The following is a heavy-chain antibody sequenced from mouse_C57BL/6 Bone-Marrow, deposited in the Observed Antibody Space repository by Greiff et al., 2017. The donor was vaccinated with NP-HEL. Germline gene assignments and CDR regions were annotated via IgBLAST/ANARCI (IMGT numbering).Heavy chain of an antibody. CDR3: AIRLITTVEATDY. CDR1: GYTFTSYW. J-gene: IGHJ2*01. D-gene: IGHD1-1*01. Sequence: VQLQQPGAELVKPGASVKLSCKASGYTFTSYWMHWVKQRPGQGLEWIGMIHPNSGSTNYNEKFKSKATLTVDKSSSPAYMQLSSLTSADSAVYCCAIRLITTVEATDYWGKGSTLTVST. CDR2: IHPNSGST. V-gene: IGHV1-64*01.